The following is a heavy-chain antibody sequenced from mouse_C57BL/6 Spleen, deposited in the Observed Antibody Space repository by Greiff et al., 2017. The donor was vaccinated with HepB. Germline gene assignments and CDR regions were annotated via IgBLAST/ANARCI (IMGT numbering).Heavy chain of an antibody. CDR3: ARVGGYGAWFAY. D-gene: IGHD2-2*01. Sequence: EVQLQESGPGMVKPSQSLSLTCTVTGYSITSGYDWHWIRHFPGNKLEWMGYISYSGSTNYNPSLKSRISITHDTSKNHFFLKLNSVTTEDTATYYCARVGGYGAWFAYWGQGTLVTVSA. V-gene: IGHV3-1*01. J-gene: IGHJ3*01. CDR2: ISYSGST. CDR1: GYSITSGYD.